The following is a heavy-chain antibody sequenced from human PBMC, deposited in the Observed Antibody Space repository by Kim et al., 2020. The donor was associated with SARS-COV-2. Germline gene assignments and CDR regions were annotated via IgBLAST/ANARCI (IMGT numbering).Heavy chain of an antibody. V-gene: IGHV4-34*01. D-gene: IGHD2-15*01. CDR1: GGSFSGYY. CDR3: ARVRDCSGGSCYSYDY. CDR2: INHSGST. Sequence: SETLSLTCAVYGGSFSGYYWSWIRQPPGKGLEWIGEINHSGSTNYNPSLKSRVTISVDTSKNQFSLKLSSVTAADTAVYYCARVRDCSGGSCYSYDYWGQGTLVTVSS. J-gene: IGHJ4*02.